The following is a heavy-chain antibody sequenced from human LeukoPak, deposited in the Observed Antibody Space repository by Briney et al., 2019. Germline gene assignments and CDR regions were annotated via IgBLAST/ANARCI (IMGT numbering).Heavy chain of an antibody. D-gene: IGHD1-26*01. CDR3: ARVRPDSGSSPPDP. J-gene: IGHJ5*02. V-gene: IGHV1-69*04. Sequence: SVKVSCKASGGTFSSYAISWVRQAPGQGLEWMGRIIPILGIANYAQKFQGRVTITADKSASTAYMELSSLRSEDTAVYYCARVRPDSGSSPPDPWGQGTLVTVSS. CDR1: GGTFSSYA. CDR2: IIPILGIA.